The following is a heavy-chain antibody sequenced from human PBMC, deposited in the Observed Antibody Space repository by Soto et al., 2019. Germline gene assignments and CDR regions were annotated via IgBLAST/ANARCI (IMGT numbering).Heavy chain of an antibody. Sequence: SETLSLTCTVSGDSISSSNYCWGWVRQPPGKGLEWIGGVYYSGSTYYSASLKSRVSISVDTSRSQFSLSLTSVTAADTAVYYCAGFISPYTTSSPTAWGRGTLVTVSS. J-gene: IGHJ5*02. D-gene: IGHD6-6*01. CDR1: GDSISSSNYC. V-gene: IGHV4-39*01. CDR2: VYYSGST. CDR3: AGFISPYTTSSPTA.